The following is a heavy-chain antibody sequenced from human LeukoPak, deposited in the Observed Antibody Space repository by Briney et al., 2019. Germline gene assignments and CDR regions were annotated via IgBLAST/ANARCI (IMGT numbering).Heavy chain of an antibody. Sequence: GGSLRLSCAASGFTFSSYWMHWVRQAPGRGLVWVSRINSDGSSTSYADSVKGRFTISRDNAKNTLYLQMNSLRAEDTAVYYCARGVDDYYYYYMDVWGKGTTVTISS. CDR2: INSDGSST. J-gene: IGHJ6*03. CDR3: ARGVDDYYYYYMDV. CDR1: GFTFSSYW. V-gene: IGHV3-74*01.